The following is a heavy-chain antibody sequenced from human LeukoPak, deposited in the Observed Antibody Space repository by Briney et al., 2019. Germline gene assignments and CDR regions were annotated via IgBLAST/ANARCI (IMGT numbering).Heavy chain of an antibody. Sequence: SETLSLTCTVSGGSISSYYWSWIRQPPGKGLEWIGEINHSGSTNYNPSLKSRVTISVDTSKNQFSLKLSSVTAADTAVYYCARGSVVDKNWFDPWGQGTLVTVSS. CDR2: INHSGST. D-gene: IGHD3-22*01. V-gene: IGHV4-34*01. CDR3: ARGSVVDKNWFDP. CDR1: GGSISSYY. J-gene: IGHJ5*02.